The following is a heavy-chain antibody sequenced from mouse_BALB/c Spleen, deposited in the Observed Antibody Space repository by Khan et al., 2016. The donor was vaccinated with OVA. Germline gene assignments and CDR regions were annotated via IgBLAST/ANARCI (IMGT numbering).Heavy chain of an antibody. J-gene: IGHJ2*01. CDR2: ISYSGRT. V-gene: IGHV3-2*02. D-gene: IGHD1-1*01. CDR1: GYSITSDYA. Sequence: EVQLQESGPGLVKPSQSLSLTCTVTGYSITSDYAWNWLRQFPGNKLEWMGYISYSGRTSYNPSLKSRISITRDTSKNQFFLQWNSVTTEDTATYYWARSVTITTVVATDFDYWGQGTTLTVSS. CDR3: ARSVTITTVVATDFDY.